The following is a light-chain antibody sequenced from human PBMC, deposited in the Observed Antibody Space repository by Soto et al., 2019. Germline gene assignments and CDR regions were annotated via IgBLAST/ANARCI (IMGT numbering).Light chain of an antibody. J-gene: IGKJ1*01. CDR2: GAS. CDR3: QQRSNWPRIT. CDR1: QSVSSSY. Sequence: EIVLTQSPGTLSLSPGERATLSCRASQSVSSSYLAWYQQKPGQAPRLLIYGASSRATGIPARFSGSGSGTDFTLTISSLEPEDFALYYCQQRSNWPRITFGQGTKVDIK. V-gene: IGKV3D-20*02.